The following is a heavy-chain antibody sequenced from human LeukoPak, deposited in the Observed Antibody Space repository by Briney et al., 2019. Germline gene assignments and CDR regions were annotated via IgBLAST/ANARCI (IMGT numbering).Heavy chain of an antibody. CDR1: GGSISSYY. J-gene: IGHJ6*03. D-gene: IGHD5-18*01. V-gene: IGHV4-38-2*02. Sequence: SETLSLTCTVSGGSISSYYWSWIRQPPGKGLEWIGSIYHSGSTYYNPSLKSRVTISVDTSKNQFSLKLSSVTAADTAVYYCARGDTYYYYMDVWGKGTTVTVSS. CDR2: IYHSGST. CDR3: ARGDTYYYYMDV.